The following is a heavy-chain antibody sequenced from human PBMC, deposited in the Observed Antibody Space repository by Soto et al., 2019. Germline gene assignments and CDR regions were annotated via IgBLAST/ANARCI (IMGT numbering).Heavy chain of an antibody. CDR3: TRGLGAGDY. CDR2: INPTGGST. Sequence: QVQLVQSGAEVKKPGASVKVSCEASGYIFINYYIHWVRQAPGQGLEWVGIINPTGGSTNYAQKVQGRVNITRDTSRSTVQMELSSLRPEDTAVYYCTRGLGAGDYWGQGTLVTVSS. CDR1: GYIFINYY. V-gene: IGHV1-46*03. D-gene: IGHD1-26*01. J-gene: IGHJ4*02.